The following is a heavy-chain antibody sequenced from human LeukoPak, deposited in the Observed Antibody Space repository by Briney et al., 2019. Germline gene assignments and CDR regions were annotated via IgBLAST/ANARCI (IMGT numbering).Heavy chain of an antibody. D-gene: IGHD3-22*01. CDR1: GGSVSSSSYY. Sequence: SETLPLTCTVSGGSVSSSSYYWGWIRQPPGKGLEWIGSIYYSGSTYYNPSLKSRVSISVGTPKNQFSLKLNSLTAADTAVYYCARAGSSGYYLEFGWFDPWGQGTLVTVSS. V-gene: IGHV4-39*07. CDR3: ARAGSSGYYLEFGWFDP. J-gene: IGHJ5*02. CDR2: IYYSGST.